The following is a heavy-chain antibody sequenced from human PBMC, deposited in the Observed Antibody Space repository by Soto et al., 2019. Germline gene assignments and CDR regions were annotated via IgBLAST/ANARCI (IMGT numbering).Heavy chain of an antibody. CDR3: ARCTVDTIVTSGWCHYLDP. CDR2: VRGSGGTT. Sequence: EVQLLDSGGGLVQPGGSLRLSCAASGFTFSSSAMSWVRQAPGKGLEWVSAVRGSGGTTYYADSVRGGFTISRDNSKNTLYLQMNSLRAEDTAIYFCARCTVDTIVTSGWCHYLDPWGQGTLVTVSS. CDR1: GFTFSSSA. V-gene: IGHV3-23*01. D-gene: IGHD6-19*01. J-gene: IGHJ5*02.